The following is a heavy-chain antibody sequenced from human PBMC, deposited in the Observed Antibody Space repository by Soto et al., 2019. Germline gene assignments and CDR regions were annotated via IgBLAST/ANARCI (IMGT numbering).Heavy chain of an antibody. J-gene: IGHJ6*02. V-gene: IGHV3-30-3*01. CDR2: KSYDESNK. Sequence: QVPLVESGGGVVQPGRSLRLSCAASGFTFSSYAMHWVRQAPGKELEWVAVKSYDESNKYYADSLNGRFTISRDKSKNASYLQMNSLRAEDTAVYYCATVRVFAGYGMAVWGQGTTFTVS. D-gene: IGHD3-10*01. CDR3: ATVRVFAGYGMAV. CDR1: GFTFSSYA.